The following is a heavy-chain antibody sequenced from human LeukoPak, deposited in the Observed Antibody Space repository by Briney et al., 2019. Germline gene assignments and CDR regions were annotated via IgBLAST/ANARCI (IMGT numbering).Heavy chain of an antibody. Sequence: GGSLRLSCVASGFTFSYSWMIWVRQAPGKGLEWVANINQPGSQKYHVDSVKGRFTISRDNARNSLFLQMNSLTADDTAVYYCARGVWSGYYYYYYGMDVWGQGTTVTVSS. CDR1: GFTFSYSW. CDR3: ARGVWSGYYYYYYGMDV. CDR2: INQPGSQK. V-gene: IGHV3-7*03. D-gene: IGHD3-3*01. J-gene: IGHJ6*02.